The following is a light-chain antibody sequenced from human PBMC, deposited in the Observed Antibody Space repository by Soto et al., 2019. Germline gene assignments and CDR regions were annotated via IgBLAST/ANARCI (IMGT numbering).Light chain of an antibody. Sequence: QSVLTQPASVSGSPGQSITISCTGTSSDIGAYNYVSWYQQHPGKAPKLMIYEVSNRPSGVSNRFSGSKSGNTASLTISGLQAEDEADYYCNSYTTFSTPVFGGGTKLTVL. CDR3: NSYTTFSTPV. V-gene: IGLV2-14*01. CDR1: SSDIGAYNY. J-gene: IGLJ3*02. CDR2: EVS.